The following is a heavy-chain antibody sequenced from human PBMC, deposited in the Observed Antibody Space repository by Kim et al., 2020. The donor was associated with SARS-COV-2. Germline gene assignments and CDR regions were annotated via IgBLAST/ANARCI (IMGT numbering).Heavy chain of an antibody. D-gene: IGHD3-9*01. Sequence: SETLSLTCTVSGYSISSGYYWGWIRQPPGKGLEWIGSIYHSGSTYYTPSLKRRVTISVDTSKNQFSLKLSSVTAADTAVYYCARALAYYDIFTGYRDYYYYGVDVWGQGTTVTVSS. V-gene: IGHV4-38-2*02. CDR3: ARALAYYDIFTGYRDYYYYGVDV. CDR2: IYHSGST. J-gene: IGHJ6*02. CDR1: GYSISSGYY.